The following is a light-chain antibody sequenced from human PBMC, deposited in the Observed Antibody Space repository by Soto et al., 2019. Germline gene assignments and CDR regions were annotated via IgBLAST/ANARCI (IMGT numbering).Light chain of an antibody. Sequence: QSALTQPASVSGSPGQSITISCTGTSSDVGDYNRVSGYQHHPGKAPKLLILEVSDRPSGISDRFSGFKSGNTASLTISGLQAEDEADYYCISYIPSTTTHWVFGGGTKLTVL. V-gene: IGLV2-14*01. CDR1: SSDVGDYNR. CDR3: ISYIPSTTTHWV. CDR2: EVS. J-gene: IGLJ3*02.